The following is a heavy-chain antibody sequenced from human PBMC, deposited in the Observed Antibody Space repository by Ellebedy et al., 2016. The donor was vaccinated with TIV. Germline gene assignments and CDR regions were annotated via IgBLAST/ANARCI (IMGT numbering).Heavy chain of an antibody. V-gene: IGHV4-39*01. D-gene: IGHD3/OR15-3a*01. CDR1: GDSINSPTYH. J-gene: IGHJ2*01. Sequence: SETLSLTCTVSGDSINSPTYHWGWIRQPPGKGLEWIGSIYYSGNTYYNPSLKSRVTISVDTSMNRFSLELNSVTAADTAVYYCARNVLIFTFDKWYSDLWGRGTLVTVSS. CDR3: ARNVLIFTFDKWYSDL. CDR2: IYYSGNT.